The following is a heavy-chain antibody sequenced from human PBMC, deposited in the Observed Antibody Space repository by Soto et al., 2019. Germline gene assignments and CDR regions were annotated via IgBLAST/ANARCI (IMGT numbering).Heavy chain of an antibody. CDR1: GGTFSSYT. V-gene: IGHV1-69*02. CDR3: ARTYPYGDYALSAFDI. D-gene: IGHD4-17*01. Sequence: SVKVSCKASGGTFSSYTISWVRQAPGQGLEWMGRIIPILGIANYAQKFQGRVTMTADKSTSTAYMELSTVRSADTAVYYCARTYPYGDYALSAFDICAQETMVTVSS. J-gene: IGHJ3*02. CDR2: IIPILGIA.